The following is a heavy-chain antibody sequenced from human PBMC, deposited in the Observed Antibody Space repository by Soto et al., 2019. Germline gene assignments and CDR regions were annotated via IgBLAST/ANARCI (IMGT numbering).Heavy chain of an antibody. CDR2: IIPIFGTA. J-gene: IGHJ4*02. V-gene: IGHV1-69*12. CDR3: ARGATYDSSGYYYTNFDY. D-gene: IGHD3-22*01. CDR1: GGTFSSYA. Sequence: QVQLVQSGAEVKKPGSSVKVSCKASGGTFSSYAISWVRQAPGQGLEWMGGIIPIFGTANYAQKFQGRVTITADESTSTAYMELSSLSSEDTAVYYCARGATYDSSGYYYTNFDYWGQGTLVTVSS.